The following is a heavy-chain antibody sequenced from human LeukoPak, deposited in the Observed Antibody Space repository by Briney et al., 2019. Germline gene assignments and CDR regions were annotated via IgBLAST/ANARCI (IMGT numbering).Heavy chain of an antibody. V-gene: IGHV4-34*01. CDR3: ARVRGI. CDR1: GGSFSGYY. Sequence: SETLPLTCAVYGGSFSGYYWSWIRQPPGKGLELIGEINHSGSTNYNPSLKSRVTISVDTSKNQFSLKLSSVTAADTAVYYCARVRGIWGQGTMVTVSS. J-gene: IGHJ3*02. CDR2: INHSGST.